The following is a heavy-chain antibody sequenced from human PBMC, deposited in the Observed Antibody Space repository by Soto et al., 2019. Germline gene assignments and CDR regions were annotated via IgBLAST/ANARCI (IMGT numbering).Heavy chain of an antibody. V-gene: IGHV4-30-4*01. Sequence: PSETLSLTCTVSGGSISSGDYYWSWLRQPPGKGLEWIGYISYSGSTYYNPSLKSRVTISVDTSKNQFSLKLSSVTAADTAVYYCARTAAMAPFDYWGHGTLVTVSS. J-gene: IGHJ4*01. D-gene: IGHD5-18*01. CDR2: ISYSGST. CDR3: ARTAAMAPFDY. CDR1: GGSISSGDYY.